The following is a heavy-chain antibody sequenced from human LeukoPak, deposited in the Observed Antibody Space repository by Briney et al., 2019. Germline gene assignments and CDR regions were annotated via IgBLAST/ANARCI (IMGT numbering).Heavy chain of an antibody. CDR2: INHSGST. CDR3: AGYSSSWYVGFDY. CDR1: GGSISSGGYY. D-gene: IGHD6-13*01. V-gene: IGHV4-34*01. Sequence: SETLSLTCAVSGGSISSGGYYWSWIRQPPGKGLEWIGEINHSGSTNYNPSFKSRVTISVDTSKNQFSLKLSSVTAADTAVYYCAGYSSSWYVGFDYWGQGTLVTVSS. J-gene: IGHJ4*02.